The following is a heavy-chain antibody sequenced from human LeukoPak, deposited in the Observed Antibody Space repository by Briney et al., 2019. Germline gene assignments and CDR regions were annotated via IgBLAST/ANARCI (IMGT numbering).Heavy chain of an antibody. CDR2: LKQDGSEK. D-gene: IGHD6-19*01. J-gene: IGHJ5*02. V-gene: IGHV3-7*01. CDR3: ARRIAVAGTRWFDP. CDR1: GFTFSSYW. Sequence: PGGSLRLSCAASGFTFSSYWMSWVRQAPGKGLEWVANLKQDGSEKYYVDSVKGRFTISRDNAKNSLYLQMNSLRAEDTAVYYCARRIAVAGTRWFDPRGQGTLVTVSS.